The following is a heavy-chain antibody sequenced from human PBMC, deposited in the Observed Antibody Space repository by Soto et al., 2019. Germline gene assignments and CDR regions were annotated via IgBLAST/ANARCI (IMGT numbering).Heavy chain of an antibody. V-gene: IGHV3-23*01. CDR1: GFTFSSYA. CDR2: ISGSGGRT. J-gene: IGHJ4*02. CDR3: AKMLYYDFWSGYSSPVDY. D-gene: IGHD3-3*01. Sequence: EVQLLESGGGLVQPGGSLRLSCAASGFTFSSYAMSWVRQAPGKGLEWVSAISGSGGRTYYADSVKGRFTISRDNFKNTLYLQMNSLRAEDTAVYYCAKMLYYDFWSGYSSPVDYWVQGTLVTVSS.